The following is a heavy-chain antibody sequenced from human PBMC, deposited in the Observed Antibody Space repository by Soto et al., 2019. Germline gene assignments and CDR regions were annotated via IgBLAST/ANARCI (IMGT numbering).Heavy chain of an antibody. CDR2: IKSKTDGGTT. CDR1: GFTFSNAW. V-gene: IGHV3-15*07. D-gene: IGHD6-25*01. CDR3: TTDPRYSSANWYYP. J-gene: IGHJ5*02. Sequence: EVQLVESGGGLVKPGGSLRLSCAASGFTFSNAWMNWVRQAPGKGLEWVGRIKSKTDGGTTDYAAPVKGRFTISRDSSKNTLYLQRNSLITEDTAVYYCTTDPRYSSANWYYPWCQGTLVTVSS.